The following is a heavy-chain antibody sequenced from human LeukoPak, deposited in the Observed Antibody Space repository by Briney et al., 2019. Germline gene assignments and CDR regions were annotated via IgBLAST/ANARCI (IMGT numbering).Heavy chain of an antibody. CDR1: GFTFNTYG. D-gene: IGHD3-9*01. CDR2: MSYDGSDK. CDR3: ARGGDYDILTGYSDFDY. V-gene: IGHV3-30*03. J-gene: IGHJ4*02. Sequence: GGSLRLSCAASGFTFNTYGMHWVRQAPGKGLEWVAVMSYDGSDKVYADSVKGRFTISRGNSKNTLYLQMNSLRAEDTAVYYCARGGDYDILTGYSDFDYWGQGTLVTVSS.